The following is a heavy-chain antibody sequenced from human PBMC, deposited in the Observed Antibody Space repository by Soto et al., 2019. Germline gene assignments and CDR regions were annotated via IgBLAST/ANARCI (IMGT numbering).Heavy chain of an antibody. CDR3: AKVGTTVTTRLFYFDY. CDR1: GFTFSSYA. V-gene: IGHV3-23*01. CDR2: ISGSGGST. Sequence: GGSLRLSCAASGFTFSSYAMSWVRQAPGKGLEWVSAISGSGGSTYYADSVKGRFTISRDNSKNTLYLQMNSLRAEDTAVYYCAKVGTTVTTRLFYFDYWGQGTLVTVSS. J-gene: IGHJ4*02. D-gene: IGHD4-17*01.